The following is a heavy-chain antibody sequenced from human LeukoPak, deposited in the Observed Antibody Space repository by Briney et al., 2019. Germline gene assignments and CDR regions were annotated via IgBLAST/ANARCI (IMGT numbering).Heavy chain of an antibody. CDR1: GLTFSSYA. V-gene: IGHV3-64D*06. Sequence: GGSLRLSCSASGLTFSSYAMHWVRQAPGKGLECVSALTGDGGRTYYADSVKGRFTISRDNSKNTLYLQKSSLRVEDTAVYYCVKDPFYGDNPLYYFDYWGQGTLVAVSS. D-gene: IGHD4-23*01. CDR2: LTGDGGRT. CDR3: VKDPFYGDNPLYYFDY. J-gene: IGHJ4*02.